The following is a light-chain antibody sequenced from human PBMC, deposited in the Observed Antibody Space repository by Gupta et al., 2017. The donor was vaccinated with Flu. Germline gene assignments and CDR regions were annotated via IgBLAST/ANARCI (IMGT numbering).Light chain of an antibody. CDR1: NSNIGNNF. Sequence: SVLTQPPSVSAAPGQRVTIACSGGNSNIGNNFVSWYQQLPGTAPRVLIYENDQRPSGISARFSGSRSGTSATLGINGLQTGDEAVYYCGAWDTSLNVGVFGGGTKVTVL. V-gene: IGLV1-51*02. CDR2: END. J-gene: IGLJ2*01. CDR3: GAWDTSLNVGV.